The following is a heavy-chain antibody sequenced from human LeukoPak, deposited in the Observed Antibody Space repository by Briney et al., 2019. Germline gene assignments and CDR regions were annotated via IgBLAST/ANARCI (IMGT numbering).Heavy chain of an antibody. V-gene: IGHV4-34*01. Sequence: SETLSLTCAVYGGSFSGYYWSWIRQAPGKGLEWTGEINHSGSTNYNPSLKSRVTISVDTSKNQFSLKLSSVTAADTAVYYCARLTMVRGVIITYAFDIWGQGTMVTVSS. J-gene: IGHJ3*02. D-gene: IGHD3-10*01. CDR2: INHSGST. CDR3: ARLTMVRGVIITYAFDI. CDR1: GGSFSGYY.